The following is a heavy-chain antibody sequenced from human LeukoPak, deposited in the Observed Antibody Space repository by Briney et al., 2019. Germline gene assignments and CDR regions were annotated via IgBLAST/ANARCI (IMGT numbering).Heavy chain of an antibody. V-gene: IGHV3-48*01. CDR2: ISSSGSAI. CDR3: VRVKRSYFDY. CDR1: VFPLSCYS. J-gene: IGHJ4*02. Sequence: GGSLRISRAASVFPLSCYSINWVRQAPGKGLEWVSYISSSGSAIYYVDSVKGRFTVSRDNAKNSLFLQMNSPRAEDTAVYYCVRVKRSYFDYWGQRALVTVSS.